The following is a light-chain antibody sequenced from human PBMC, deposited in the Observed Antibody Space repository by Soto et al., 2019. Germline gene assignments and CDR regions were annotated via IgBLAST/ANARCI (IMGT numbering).Light chain of an antibody. CDR1: QSVSRY. Sequence: EIVLTQSPATLSLSPGERATLSCRASQSVSRYLAWYQQKPGQAPRLLIYGASSRATGIPDRFSGSGSGTDFTLTISRLEPEDFAVYYCQQYGSSPSWTFGQGTKVEIK. V-gene: IGKV3-20*01. CDR3: QQYGSSPSWT. CDR2: GAS. J-gene: IGKJ1*01.